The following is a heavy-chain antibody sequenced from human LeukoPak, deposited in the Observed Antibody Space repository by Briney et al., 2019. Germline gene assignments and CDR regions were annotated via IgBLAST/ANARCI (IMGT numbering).Heavy chain of an antibody. CDR2: IKQDGSEK. D-gene: IGHD3-3*01. V-gene: IGHV3-7*01. CDR3: ARVFGVPATIFGVVIGFLIDAFDI. Sequence: PGGSLRLSCAASGFTFSSYWMSWVRQAPGKGLEWVANIKQDGSEKYYVDSVKGRFTISRDNAKNSLYLQMNSLRAEDTAVYYCARVFGVPATIFGVVIGFLIDAFDIWGQGTMVTVSS. J-gene: IGHJ3*02. CDR1: GFTFSSYW.